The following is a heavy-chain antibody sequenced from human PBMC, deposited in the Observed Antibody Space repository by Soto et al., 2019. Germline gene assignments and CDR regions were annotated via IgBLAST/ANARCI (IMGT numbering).Heavy chain of an antibody. CDR1: GFIFSSYA. V-gene: IGHV3-23*01. CDR3: TKRLYYNSGSFEY. D-gene: IGHD3-10*01. Sequence: EVELLASGGGLAQPGGSLRLSCAASGFIFSSYAMTWVRQAPGKGLEWVSTISSSGDSTYYADSVKGRLTISRDNSKNTLYLQMNSLRAEDTAAYYCTKRLYYNSGSFEYWGQGTLVTVSS. J-gene: IGHJ4*02. CDR2: ISSSGDST.